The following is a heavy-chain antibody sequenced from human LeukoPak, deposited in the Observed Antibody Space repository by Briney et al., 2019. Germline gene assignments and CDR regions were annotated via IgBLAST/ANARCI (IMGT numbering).Heavy chain of an antibody. D-gene: IGHD6-19*01. CDR3: ARAGGWTREDYKDESYHI. V-gene: IGHV1-18*01. CDR2: ITTYKGNT. Sequence: ASVKVSCKASGYTFTNFGISWVRHAPGQGLEWMGWITTYKGNTYYAQNFQDRVTMTTDTSTTTGYMELRSLTSDDTAIYYCARAGGWTREDYKDESYHIWGQGTVVTVSS. J-gene: IGHJ3*02. CDR1: GYTFTNFG.